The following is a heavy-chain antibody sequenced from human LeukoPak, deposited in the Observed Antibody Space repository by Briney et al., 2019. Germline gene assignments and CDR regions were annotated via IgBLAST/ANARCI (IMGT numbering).Heavy chain of an antibody. J-gene: IGHJ5*02. CDR3: ARAAAVTGAFRDNYFDP. V-gene: IGHV3-30*04. Sequence: GGSLRLSCAASGFTFSSYAMSWVRQAPGKGLEWVAVIAYDGRSKIYADSVKGRFTISRDNSKNTLYMQMNSLRAEDTAVYYCARAAAVTGAFRDNYFDPWGQGTLVTVSS. CDR1: GFTFSSYA. CDR2: IAYDGRSK. D-gene: IGHD6-19*01.